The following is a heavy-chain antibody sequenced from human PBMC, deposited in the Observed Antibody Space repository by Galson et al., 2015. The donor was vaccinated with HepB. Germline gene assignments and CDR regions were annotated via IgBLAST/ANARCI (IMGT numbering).Heavy chain of an antibody. D-gene: IGHD4-23*01. CDR1: GFTLSSYS. CDR2: ISSSSSTI. CDR3: ARDYGGNSARYNWFDP. Sequence: SLRLSCAASGFTLSSYSMNWVRQAPGKGLEWVSYISSSSSTIYYADSVKGRFTISRDNAKNSLYLQMNSLRDEDTAVYYCARDYGGNSARYNWFDPWGQGTLVTVSS. V-gene: IGHV3-48*02. J-gene: IGHJ5*02.